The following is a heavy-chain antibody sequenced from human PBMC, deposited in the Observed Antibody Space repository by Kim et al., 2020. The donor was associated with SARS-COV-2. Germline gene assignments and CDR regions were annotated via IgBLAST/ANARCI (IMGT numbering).Heavy chain of an antibody. CDR1: GITFSSHF. J-gene: IGHJ4*02. Sequence: GGSLRLSCEVSGITFSSHFMTWVRQAPGKGLESVAKIKPDGSEKYYVDSVKGRFTISRDNAKNSLFLQMNSLRAEDTAVYYCAREVWWRFDYWGQGTLVTVSS. CDR2: IKPDGSEK. CDR3: AREVWWRFDY. D-gene: IGHD2-21*01. V-gene: IGHV3-7*01.